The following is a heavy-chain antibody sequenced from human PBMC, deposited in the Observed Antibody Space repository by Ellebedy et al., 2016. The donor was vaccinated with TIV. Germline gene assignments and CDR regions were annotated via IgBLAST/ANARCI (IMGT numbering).Heavy chain of an antibody. CDR1: GFTFTSHA. CDR2: ISGSGVST. CDR3: ATLPSSPHSYYYYGMDV. Sequence: GGSLRLSCAASGFTFTSHAMSWVRQTPGKGLEWVSAISGSGVSTYYADSVKGRFTISRDNSKNTLYLQMNSLRAEDTAVYYCATLPSSPHSYYYYGMDVWGQGTTVTVSS. D-gene: IGHD3-10*01. V-gene: IGHV3-23*01. J-gene: IGHJ6*02.